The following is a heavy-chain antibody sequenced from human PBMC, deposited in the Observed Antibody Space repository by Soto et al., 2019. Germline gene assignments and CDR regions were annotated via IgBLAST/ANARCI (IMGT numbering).Heavy chain of an antibody. CDR1: GFTLSSYA. CDR3: AKDPGKTRNWFDP. Sequence: PGGSLRLSCAASGFTLSSYAMSWVRQAPGKGLEWVSAISGSGGSTYYADSVKGRFTISRDNSRNTLYLQMNTLRAEDTAVYYCAKDPGKTRNWFDPWGQGTLVTVSS. J-gene: IGHJ5*02. D-gene: IGHD2-2*01. CDR2: ISGSGGST. V-gene: IGHV3-23*01.